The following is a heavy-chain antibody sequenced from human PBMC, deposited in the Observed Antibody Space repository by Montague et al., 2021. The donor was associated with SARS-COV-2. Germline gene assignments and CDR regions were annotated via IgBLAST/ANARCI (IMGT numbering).Heavy chain of an antibody. V-gene: IGHV4-31*03. CDR2: IYYSGST. CDR3: ARGARQGYGFRLGSFDS. J-gene: IGHJ4*02. CDR1: GGSISDGGYS. Sequence: TLSLTCTVSGGSISDGGYSWTWIRQLPGKGLEWIGCIYYSGSTFYNPSLKSRLTISVDTSKNQFSLKLSSVTAADTAVYYCARGARQGYGFRLGSFDSWGQGTLVTVSS. D-gene: IGHD3-10*01.